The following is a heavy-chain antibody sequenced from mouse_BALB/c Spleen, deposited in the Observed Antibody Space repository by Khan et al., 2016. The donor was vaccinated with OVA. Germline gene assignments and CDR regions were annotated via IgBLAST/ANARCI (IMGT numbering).Heavy chain of an antibody. CDR3: ARSGYGGFAY. V-gene: IGHV1-26*01. CDR1: GYSFTDYT. CDR2: INPYNGVS. J-gene: IGHJ3*01. Sequence: EVQLHQSGPELVKPGDSMKISCKASGYSFTDYTLNWVKQSHGQTLEWIGLINPYNGVSTYNQKFKDKATLTVDKSSSTAYMELFSLTSEDSAVYFCARSGYGGFAYWGQGTLLTVSA. D-gene: IGHD1-2*01.